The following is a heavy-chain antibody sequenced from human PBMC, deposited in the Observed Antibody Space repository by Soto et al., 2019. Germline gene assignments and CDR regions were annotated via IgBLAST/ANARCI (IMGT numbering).Heavy chain of an antibody. J-gene: IGHJ6*02. V-gene: IGHV3-21*01. CDR1: GFTLTTYT. CDR3: VRERGLSSFYGMDV. D-gene: IGHD3-10*01. CDR2: ITSSSGHI. Sequence: PGGSLRLSCEASGFTLTTYTMNWVRQASGKRLEWVSSITSSSGHIYYADSVKGRFTISRDNARNSLYLQMNSLRAEDTAVYYCVRERGLSSFYGMDVWGQGTTVTVSS.